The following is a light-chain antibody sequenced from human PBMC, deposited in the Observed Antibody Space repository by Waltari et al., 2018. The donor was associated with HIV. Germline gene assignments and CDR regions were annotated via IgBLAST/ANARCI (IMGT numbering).Light chain of an antibody. CDR3: CSYAGSSTSVV. CDR1: SSDVGSYNL. V-gene: IGLV2-23*02. Sequence: QSALTQSASVSGSPGQSITISCTGTSSDVGSYNLVSWYHHHTGKAPKLMIYEVNKRPSGVANRFSGSKSGNTASLTISGLQAEDEADYYCCSYAGSSTSVVFGGGTKLTVL. CDR2: EVN. J-gene: IGLJ2*01.